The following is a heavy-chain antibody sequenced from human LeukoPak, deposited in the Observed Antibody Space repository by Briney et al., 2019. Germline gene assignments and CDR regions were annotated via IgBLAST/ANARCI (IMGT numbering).Heavy chain of an antibody. J-gene: IGHJ3*02. CDR3: ARGTRDLIARPLDAFDI. V-gene: IGHV1-2*02. CDR1: GYTFTGYY. D-gene: IGHD3-22*01. CDR2: INPNSGHT. Sequence: GASVKVSCKASGYTFTGYYMHWVRQAPGQGLEWMGWINPNSGHTHYTQKFQDRVTMTRDTSISTAYMELSRLRSDDTAVYYCARGTRDLIARPLDAFDIWGQGTMVTVSS.